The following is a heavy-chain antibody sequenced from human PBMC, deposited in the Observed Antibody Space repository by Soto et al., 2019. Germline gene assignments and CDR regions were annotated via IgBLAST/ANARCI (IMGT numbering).Heavy chain of an antibody. J-gene: IGHJ5*02. CDR3: ARLMGDR. V-gene: IGHV4-31*03. CDR1: GASISSGDYY. CDR2: IFYTGGT. Sequence: SETLSLTCTVSGASISSGDYYWSWIRQHPGRGLEWIGYIFYTGGTFYTPSLKSRVTISVDASKNQFSPTLTSVTAADTAVYYCARLMGDRWGQGILVTVSS.